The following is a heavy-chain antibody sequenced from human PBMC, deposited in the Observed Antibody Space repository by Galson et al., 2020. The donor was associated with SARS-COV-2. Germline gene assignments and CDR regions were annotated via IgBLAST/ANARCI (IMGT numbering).Heavy chain of an antibody. CDR1: GFTFSNAW. Sequence: GGSLRLSCAASGFTFSNAWMSWVRQAPGKGLEWVGRIKSKTDGGTTDYAAPVKGRFTISRDDSKNTLYLQMNSLKTEDTAVYYCTRWARYFDWLLRPYYYYYGMDVWGQGTTVTVSS. CDR2: IKSKTDGGTT. V-gene: IGHV3-15*01. D-gene: IGHD3-9*01. J-gene: IGHJ6*02. CDR3: TRWARYFDWLLRPYYYYYGMDV.